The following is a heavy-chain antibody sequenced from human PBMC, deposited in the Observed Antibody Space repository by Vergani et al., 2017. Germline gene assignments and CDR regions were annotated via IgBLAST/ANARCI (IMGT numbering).Heavy chain of an antibody. Sequence: QLLLVQSGAEVKKPGASVKVSCKASGYTFPGYYMHWVRQAPGQGREWMGWINPKSGGTNYAQKFQGSVTMTRDTSISTAYMELSRLRSDDTAVYYCARGRRPVASSYYDSSGYYFSDYFDYWGQGTLVPVSS. V-gene: IGHV1-2*02. J-gene: IGHJ4*02. D-gene: IGHD3-22*01. CDR1: GYTFPGYY. CDR2: INPKSGGT. CDR3: ARGRRPVASSYYDSSGYYFSDYFDY.